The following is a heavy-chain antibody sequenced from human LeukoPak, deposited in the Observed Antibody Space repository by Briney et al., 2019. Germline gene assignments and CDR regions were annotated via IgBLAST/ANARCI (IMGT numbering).Heavy chain of an antibody. D-gene: IGHD3-10*01. Sequence: SQTLSLTCTVSGGSISSGDYYWNWIRQLPGKDLEWIGSIYYSGATFNNPSLKSRVTISVDRSKNQFSLKLISVTAADTAVYYCAREDYYGSGSYWHAFDVWGQGTMVTVSS. V-gene: IGHV4-30-4*08. CDR3: AREDYYGSGSYWHAFDV. CDR1: GGSISSGDYY. J-gene: IGHJ3*01. CDR2: IYYSGAT.